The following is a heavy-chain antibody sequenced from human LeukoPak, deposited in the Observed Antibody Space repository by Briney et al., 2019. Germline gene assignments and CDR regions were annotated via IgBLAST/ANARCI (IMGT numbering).Heavy chain of an antibody. CDR2: INHSGST. Sequence: SETLSLTCAVYGGSFSGYYWSWIRQPPGKGLEWIGEINHSGSTKYNPSLKSRVTISVDTSKNQFSLKLSSVTAADTAVYYCARGPRYYYGSGSYYRANYYYYGMDVWGQGTTVTVSS. D-gene: IGHD3-10*01. CDR3: ARGPRYYYGSGSYYRANYYYYGMDV. V-gene: IGHV4-34*01. CDR1: GGSFSGYY. J-gene: IGHJ6*02.